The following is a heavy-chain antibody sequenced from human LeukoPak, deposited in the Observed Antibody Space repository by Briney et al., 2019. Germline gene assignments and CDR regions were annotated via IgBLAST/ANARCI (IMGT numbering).Heavy chain of an antibody. V-gene: IGHV3-15*01. J-gene: IGHJ4*02. CDR3: TTGYGSGSILLA. CDR2: IKSKTDGGTT. D-gene: IGHD3-10*01. CDR1: GFTFSNAW. Sequence: GGPLRLSCAASGFTFSNAWMSWVRQAPGKGLEWVGRIKSKTDGGTTDYAAPVKGRFTISRDDSKNTLYLQMNSLKTEDTAVYYCTTGYGSGSILLAWGQGTLVTVSS.